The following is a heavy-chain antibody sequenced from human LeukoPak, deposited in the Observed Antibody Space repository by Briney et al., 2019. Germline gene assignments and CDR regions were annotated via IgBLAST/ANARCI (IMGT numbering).Heavy chain of an antibody. V-gene: IGHV4-34*01. D-gene: IGHD1-20*01. J-gene: IGHJ5*02. CDR2: INHSGST. CDR3: ARGLYNWNQKRGFDP. CDR1: GGSFSGYY. Sequence: SETLSLTCAVYGGSFSGYYWSWIRQPPGKGLEWIGEINHSGSTNYNPSLKSRVTISVDTSKNQFSLKLSSVTAADTAVYYCARGLYNWNQKRGFDPWGQGTLVTVSS.